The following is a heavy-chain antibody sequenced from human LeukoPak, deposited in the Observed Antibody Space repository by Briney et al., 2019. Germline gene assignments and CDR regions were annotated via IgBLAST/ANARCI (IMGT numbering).Heavy chain of an antibody. CDR1: GGSISSSSYY. J-gene: IGHJ3*02. D-gene: IGHD5-18*01. CDR2: IYYSGST. CDR3: ARPFRTGYSYAAGAFDI. Sequence: SETLSLTCTVSGGSISSSSYYWGWIRQPPGKGLEWIGSIYYSGSTYYNPSLKSRVTISVDTSKNQFSLKLSSVTAADTAVYYCARPFRTGYSYAAGAFDIWGHGTMVTVSS. V-gene: IGHV4-39*01.